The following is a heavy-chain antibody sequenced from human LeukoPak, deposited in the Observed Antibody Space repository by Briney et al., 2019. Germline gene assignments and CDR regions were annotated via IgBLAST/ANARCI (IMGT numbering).Heavy chain of an antibody. V-gene: IGHV4-38-2*01. J-gene: IGHJ4*02. CDR2: IYHSGST. CDR1: GFTFSSYS. D-gene: IGHD2-21*01. Sequence: GSLRLSCAASGFTFSSYSMNWVRQPPGKGLEWIGSIYHSGSTYYNPSLKSRVTISVDTSKNQFSLKLSSVTAADTAVYYCGGINCVDFDYWGQGTLVTVSS. CDR3: GGINCVDFDY.